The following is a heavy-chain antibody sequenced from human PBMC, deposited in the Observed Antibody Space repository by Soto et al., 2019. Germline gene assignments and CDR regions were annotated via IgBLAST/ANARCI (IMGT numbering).Heavy chain of an antibody. CDR3: ATRGTQGRWLEFADY. CDR1: GGTFSSLG. CDR2: IIHISGRT. V-gene: IGHV1-69*01. Sequence: QVQLVQSGAEVKRPGSSVKVSCEASGGTFSSLGFTWVRQAPGQGLEWMGGIIHISGRTTYAPKFLGRVTITADESTRTTYMELTALTSDDTAIYDWATRGTQGRWLEFADYWGQGTLVTVSS. J-gene: IGHJ4*02. D-gene: IGHD5-12*01.